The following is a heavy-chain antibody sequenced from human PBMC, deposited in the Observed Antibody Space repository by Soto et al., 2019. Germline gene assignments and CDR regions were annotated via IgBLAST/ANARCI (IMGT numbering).Heavy chain of an antibody. Sequence: SETLSVTCTVSGGSINSGDYYWTWVRQPPGKGLEWIGNIFHSGSTYYTPSLQSRVTISLYTSKNHFSLKLSSVTPADTAVYYCARDRYYGSGTYYNFYSGMDVWGQGTTVT. V-gene: IGHV4-30-4*01. J-gene: IGHJ6*02. CDR3: ARDRYYGSGTYYNFYSGMDV. CDR2: IFHSGST. CDR1: GGSINSGDYY. D-gene: IGHD3-10*01.